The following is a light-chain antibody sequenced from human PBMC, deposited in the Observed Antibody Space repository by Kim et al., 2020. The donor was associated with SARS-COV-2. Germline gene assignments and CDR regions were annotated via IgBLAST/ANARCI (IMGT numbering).Light chain of an antibody. CDR2: GAS. CDR1: QSVRID. CDR3: QQYKNWWT. Sequence: SVSPGGSATLSGRASQSVRIDLAWYQQKPGQAPRRLIYGASTRATGIPARFSGSGSGTEFTLTNSSLQSEDFAVYYCQQYKNWWTFGQGTKVDIK. J-gene: IGKJ1*01. V-gene: IGKV3-15*01.